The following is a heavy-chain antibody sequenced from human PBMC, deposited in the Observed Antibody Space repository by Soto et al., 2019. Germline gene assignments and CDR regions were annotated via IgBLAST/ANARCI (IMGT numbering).Heavy chain of an antibody. CDR2: IYYSGST. D-gene: IGHD3-3*01. CDR3: ARGGLVPPDNWFDP. J-gene: IGHJ5*02. Sequence: SETLSLTCTVSGGSISSYYWSWIRQPPGKGLEWIGYIYYSGSTYYNPSLKSRVTISVDTSKNQFSLKLSSVTAADTAVYYCARGGLVPPDNWFDPWGQGTLVTVSS. CDR1: GGSISSYY. V-gene: IGHV4-59*12.